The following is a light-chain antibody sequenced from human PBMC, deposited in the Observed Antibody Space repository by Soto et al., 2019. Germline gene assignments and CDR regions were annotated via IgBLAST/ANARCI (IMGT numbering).Light chain of an antibody. J-gene: IGKJ1*01. CDR1: QSVSSSY. Sequence: EIVLTQSPGTLSLSPEERATLSCRASQSVSSSYLAWYQQKPGQAPRLLIYGASSRATGIPDRFSGSGSGTDFTLTISRLELEDFAVYYCQQYGSSSWTFGQGTKVDIK. V-gene: IGKV3-20*01. CDR3: QQYGSSSWT. CDR2: GAS.